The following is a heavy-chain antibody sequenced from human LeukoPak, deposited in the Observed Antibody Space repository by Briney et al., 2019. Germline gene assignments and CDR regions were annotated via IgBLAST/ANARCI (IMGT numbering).Heavy chain of an antibody. V-gene: IGHV1-69*06. CDR2: IIPIFGTA. CDR3: ARGVEMATYNLQDAFDI. D-gene: IGHD5-24*01. J-gene: IGHJ3*02. Sequence: GASVKVSCKASGGTFSSYAISWVRQAPGQGLEWMGGIIPIFGTANYAQKFQGRVTITADKSTSTAYMELSSLRSEDTAVYYCARGVEMATYNLQDAFDIWGQGTMVTVSS. CDR1: GGTFSSYA.